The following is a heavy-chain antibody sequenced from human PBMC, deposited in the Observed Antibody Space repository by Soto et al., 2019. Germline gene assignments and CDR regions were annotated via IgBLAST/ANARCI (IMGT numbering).Heavy chain of an antibody. CDR3: AKESHGDYVYYYYGMDV. CDR2: ISGSGGST. D-gene: IGHD4-17*01. V-gene: IGHV3-23*01. CDR1: VFTFSSYA. Sequence: GGSLRLSCAASVFTFSSYAMSWVRQAPGKGLEWVSAISGSGGSTYYADSVKGRFTISRDNSKNTLYLQMNSLRAEDTAVYYCAKESHGDYVYYYYGMDVWGQGTTVTVS. J-gene: IGHJ6*02.